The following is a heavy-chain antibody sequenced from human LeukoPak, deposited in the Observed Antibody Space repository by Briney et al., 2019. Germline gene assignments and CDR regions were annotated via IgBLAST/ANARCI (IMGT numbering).Heavy chain of an antibody. CDR1: GFTFNSHS. Sequence: GGSLRLSCAASGFTFNSHSMNWVRQAPGKGLEWVSYISTTGTTIYYGDSVKGRFTISRDNAKNSLHLQMNSLRAEDTAVYYCAKDRGYGRFDHWGQGTLVTVSS. CDR3: AKDRGYGRFDH. CDR2: ISTTGTTI. J-gene: IGHJ4*02. V-gene: IGHV3-48*04. D-gene: IGHD5-12*01.